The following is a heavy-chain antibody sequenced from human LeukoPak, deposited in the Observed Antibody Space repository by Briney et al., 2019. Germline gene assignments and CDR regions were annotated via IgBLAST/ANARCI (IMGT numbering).Heavy chain of an antibody. D-gene: IGHD3-16*02. CDR3: ARGPSFYDYVWGSYRHYFDY. Sequence: SETLSLTCAVYGGSFSGYYWSWIRQPPGKGLEWVGEINHSGSTNYNPSLKSRVTISVDTSKNQFSLTLSSVTAADTAVYYCARGPSFYDYVWGSYRHYFDYWGQGTLVTVSS. V-gene: IGHV4-34*01. CDR2: INHSGST. J-gene: IGHJ4*02. CDR1: GGSFSGYY.